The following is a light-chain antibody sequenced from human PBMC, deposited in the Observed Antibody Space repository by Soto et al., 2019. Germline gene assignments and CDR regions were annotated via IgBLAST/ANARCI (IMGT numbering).Light chain of an antibody. CDR3: QQRSNI. Sequence: EIVLTQSPATLSLSPGDTATLSCRASESSSGYLAWYQQKPGQAPRLLIYDASNRATGIPARFSGSGSGTDFPLTISSLEPEDFAVYYCQQRSNIFGPGTKVDIK. CDR1: ESSSGY. J-gene: IGKJ3*01. CDR2: DAS. V-gene: IGKV3-11*01.